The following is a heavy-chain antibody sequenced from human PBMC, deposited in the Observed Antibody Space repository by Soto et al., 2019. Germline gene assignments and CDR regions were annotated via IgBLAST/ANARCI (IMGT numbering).Heavy chain of an antibody. V-gene: IGHV4-4*07. CDR3: ARDKVVPAAIWFDP. Sequence: SETLSLTCTVSGGSISSYYWSWIRQPPGKGLEWIGCIYTGGSTNYNPSLKSRVTMSLDTSKNQFSLKLSSVTAADTAVYYCARDKVVPAAIWFDPWGQGTLVTVSS. J-gene: IGHJ5*02. CDR1: GGSISSYY. CDR2: IYTGGST. D-gene: IGHD2-2*01.